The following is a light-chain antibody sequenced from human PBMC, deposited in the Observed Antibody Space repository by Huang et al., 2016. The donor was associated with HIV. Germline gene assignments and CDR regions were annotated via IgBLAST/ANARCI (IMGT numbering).Light chain of an antibody. CDR1: QSLLHSNGYNY. V-gene: IGKV2-28*01. CDR2: LSS. CDR3: MQALQTPRT. Sequence: DIVMTQSPLSLPVTPGEPASISCRSSQSLLHSNGYNYLDWYLQKPGLSPHLLISLSSNRASGVPDRFSGSGSVTYFTLKISRVEAEDVGVYYCMQALQTPRTFGQGTRLEMK. J-gene: IGKJ5*01.